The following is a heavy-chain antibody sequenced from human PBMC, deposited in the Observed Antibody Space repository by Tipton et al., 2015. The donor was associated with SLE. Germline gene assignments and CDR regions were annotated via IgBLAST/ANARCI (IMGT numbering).Heavy chain of an antibody. Sequence: SLRLSCAASGFTFTNYAMSWVRQAPGKGLEWVASISDSGDSTYYRDSVRGRFSISRDNSKDTVFLQMNSLRVEDTAVYYCARDKEWGAAETDYWGQGTLVTVSS. CDR1: GFTFTNYA. D-gene: IGHD3-3*01. V-gene: IGHV3-23*01. CDR2: ISDSGDST. J-gene: IGHJ4*02. CDR3: ARDKEWGAAETDY.